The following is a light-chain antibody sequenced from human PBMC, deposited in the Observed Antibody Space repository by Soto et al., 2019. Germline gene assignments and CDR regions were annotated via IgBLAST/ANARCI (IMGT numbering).Light chain of an antibody. CDR2: DAS. Sequence: AIRMTQSPSSLSASTGDRVTITCRASQGISSYLALYQQKPGKAPKVLIYDASSLESGVPSRFSGSGSGTDFTLTISSLQPEDFATYYCQQSYSTPKTFGQGTKVDIK. CDR3: QQSYSTPKT. J-gene: IGKJ1*01. V-gene: IGKV1-8*01. CDR1: QGISSY.